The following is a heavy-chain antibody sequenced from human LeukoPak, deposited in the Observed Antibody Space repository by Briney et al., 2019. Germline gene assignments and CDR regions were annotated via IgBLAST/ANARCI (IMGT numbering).Heavy chain of an antibody. Sequence: GGSLRLSCAASGLTFSSYAMSWVRQAPGKGLEWVSAISGSGGSTYYADSVKGRFTISRGNSKNTLYLQMNSLRAEDTAVYYCAKDLRTIFGTPDYWGQGTLVTVSS. CDR2: ISGSGGST. D-gene: IGHD3-9*01. CDR1: GLTFSSYA. CDR3: AKDLRTIFGTPDY. V-gene: IGHV3-23*01. J-gene: IGHJ4*02.